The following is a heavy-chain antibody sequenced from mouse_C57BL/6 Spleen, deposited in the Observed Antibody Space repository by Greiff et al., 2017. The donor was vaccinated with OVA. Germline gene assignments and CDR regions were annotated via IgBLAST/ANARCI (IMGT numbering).Heavy chain of an antibody. J-gene: IGHJ4*01. V-gene: IGHV1-81*01. CDR1: GYTFTSYG. Sequence: QVQLQQSGAELARPGASVKLSCKASGYTFTSYGISWVKQRTGQGLEWIGEIYPRSGNTYYNEKFKGKATLTADKSSSTAYMELRSLTSEDSAVYFCARSNYGSSYDYAMDYWGQGTSVTVSS. CDR3: ARSNYGSSYDYAMDY. CDR2: IYPRSGNT. D-gene: IGHD1-1*01.